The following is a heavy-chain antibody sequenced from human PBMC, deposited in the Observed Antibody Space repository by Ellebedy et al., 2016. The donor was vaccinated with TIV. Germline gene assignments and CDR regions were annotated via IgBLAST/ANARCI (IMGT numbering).Heavy chain of an antibody. V-gene: IGHV4-61*05. Sequence: MPSETLSLTCTVSGGSIRSSNHYWGWIRQPPGKGLEWIGYVYYTGSTNYNPSLKSRVTISVDTSRNQFSLKLSSVTAADTAVYYCANLVVTSAGSDNWGQGTLVTVSS. CDR3: ANLVVTSAGSDN. CDR1: GGSIRSSNHY. J-gene: IGHJ4*02. D-gene: IGHD2-21*02. CDR2: VYYTGST.